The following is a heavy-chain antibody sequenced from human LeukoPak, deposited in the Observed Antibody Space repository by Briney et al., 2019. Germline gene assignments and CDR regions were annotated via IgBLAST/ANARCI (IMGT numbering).Heavy chain of an antibody. CDR2: ISFSSDMI. Sequence: PGGSLRLSCAASGFTFSRNNMNWVRQAPGKGLEWVSYISFSSDMIYYADSVKGRFTISRDNAKNSLYLQMNSLRAEDTAVYYCARVPVAADGTCFDNWGQGTLVTVSS. D-gene: IGHD6-13*01. CDR1: GFTFSRNN. V-gene: IGHV3-48*04. J-gene: IGHJ4*02. CDR3: ARVPVAADGTCFDN.